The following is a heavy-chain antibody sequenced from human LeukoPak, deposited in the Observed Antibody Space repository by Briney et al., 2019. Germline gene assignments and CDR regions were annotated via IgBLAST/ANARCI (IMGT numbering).Heavy chain of an antibody. Sequence: GGSLRLSCAASGFTFNNYAMNWVRQAPGKGLEWVSYISSSSSVMYYADSVKGRFTISRDNAKSSLYLQMNSLRGEDTAVYYCARDVAFDIWGQGTMVTVS. CDR2: ISSSSSVM. CDR3: ARDVAFDI. V-gene: IGHV3-48*01. J-gene: IGHJ3*02. CDR1: GFTFNNYA.